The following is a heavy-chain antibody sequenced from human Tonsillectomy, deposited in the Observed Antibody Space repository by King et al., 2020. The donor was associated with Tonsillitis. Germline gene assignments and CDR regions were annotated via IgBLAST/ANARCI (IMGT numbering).Heavy chain of an antibody. Sequence: VQLQQWGAGLLKPSETLSLTCAVYGGSFSGYYWSWIRQPPGKGLEWIGEINHSGSTNYNPSLKSRVTISVDTSKNQFSLKLSSVTAADTAVYYCARSPATTVTTGTKGYIYYYYYYMDVWGKGTTVTVSS. CDR1: GGSFSGYY. D-gene: IGHD4-17*01. J-gene: IGHJ6*03. CDR3: ARSPATTVTTGTKGYIYYYYYYMDV. CDR2: INHSGST. V-gene: IGHV4-34*01.